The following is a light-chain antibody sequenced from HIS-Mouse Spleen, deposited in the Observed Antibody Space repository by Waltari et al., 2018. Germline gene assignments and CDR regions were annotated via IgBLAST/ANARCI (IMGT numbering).Light chain of an antibody. J-gene: IGLJ2*01. Sequence: QSALTQPASVSGSPGQSITISCTGTSSDVGGYNYVSWYQQHPGKAPKLMLYEVSNRPSVVSTRFSGSKSGNTASLTISGLQAEDEADYYCSSYTSSSTVFGGGTKLTVL. CDR1: SSDVGGYNY. CDR2: EVS. CDR3: SSYTSSSTV. V-gene: IGLV2-14*01.